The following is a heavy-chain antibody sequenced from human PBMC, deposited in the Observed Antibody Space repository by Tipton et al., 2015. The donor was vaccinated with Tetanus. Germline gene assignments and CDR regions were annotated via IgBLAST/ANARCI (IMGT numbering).Heavy chain of an antibody. J-gene: IGHJ6*02. CDR2: ISSSSSTI. CDR1: GFTFSSHS. V-gene: IGHV3-48*01. D-gene: IGHD3-16*02. CDR3: ARDNGGRGVIVSDHYYYGMDV. Sequence: GSLRLSCAASGFTFSSHSMNWVRQAPGKGLEWVSYISSSSSTIYYADSVKGRFTISRDNAKNSLYLQMNSLRAEDTAVYYCARDNGGRGVIVSDHYYYGMDVWGQGTTVTVSS.